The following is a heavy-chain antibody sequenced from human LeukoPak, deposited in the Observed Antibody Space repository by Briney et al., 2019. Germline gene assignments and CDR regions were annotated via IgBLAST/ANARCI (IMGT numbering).Heavy chain of an antibody. J-gene: IGHJ4*02. CDR2: INHSGST. CDR1: GGSFSGYY. Sequence: KPSETLSLTCAVYGGSFSGYYWSWIRQPPGKGLEWIGEINHSGSTNYNPSLKSRVTISVDTSKNQFSLKLSPVTAAGTAVYYCARGGRGAAMNVWGQGTLVTVSS. V-gene: IGHV4-34*01. CDR3: ARGGRGAAMNV. D-gene: IGHD2-2*01.